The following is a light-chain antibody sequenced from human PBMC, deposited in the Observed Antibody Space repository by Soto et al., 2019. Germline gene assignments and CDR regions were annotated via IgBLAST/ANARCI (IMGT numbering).Light chain of an antibody. CDR2: DVN. Sequence: QSVLTQPASVFGSPGQSITISCTGTSSDVGGYNFVSWYQQHPGKAPRLIIYDVNYRPSGVSNRFSGSKSGSTASLTISGLQAEDEADYYCSSYTSSSTYVFGTGTKVTVL. J-gene: IGLJ1*01. V-gene: IGLV2-14*01. CDR3: SSYTSSSTYV. CDR1: SSDVGGYNF.